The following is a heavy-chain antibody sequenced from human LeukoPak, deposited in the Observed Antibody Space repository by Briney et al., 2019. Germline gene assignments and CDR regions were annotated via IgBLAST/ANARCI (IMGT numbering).Heavy chain of an antibody. D-gene: IGHD6-19*01. V-gene: IGHV3-7*03. CDR1: GFTFSTYC. Sequence: GGSLRLSCTASGFTFSTYCMSWVRQAPWEGLEWVADIKEDGSEKHYADSVKGRFTISRDNAKNSLYLQMNSLRAEDTALYHCARDLRRYSSGFNWFDPWGQGTLVTVSS. J-gene: IGHJ5*02. CDR2: IKEDGSEK. CDR3: ARDLRRYSSGFNWFDP.